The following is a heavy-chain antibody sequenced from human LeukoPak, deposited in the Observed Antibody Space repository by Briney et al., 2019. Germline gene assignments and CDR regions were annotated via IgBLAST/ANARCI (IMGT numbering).Heavy chain of an antibody. CDR2: MNPNSGHT. V-gene: IGHV1-8*01. CDR1: GYTFTSYD. CDR3: ARTTEGGYIGYFYYYYMDV. J-gene: IGHJ6*03. D-gene: IGHD5-18*01. Sequence: ASVKVSCKASGYTFTSYDINWVRQATGQGLEWMGWMNPNSGHTGYAQKFQGRVTMTTDTSTSTAYMELRSLRSDDTAVYYCARTTEGGYIGYFYYYYMDVWGKGTTVTISS.